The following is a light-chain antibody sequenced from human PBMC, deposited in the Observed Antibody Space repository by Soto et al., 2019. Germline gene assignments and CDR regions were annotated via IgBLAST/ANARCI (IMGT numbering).Light chain of an antibody. CDR1: QSIDSD. Sequence: EIMMTQSPANVSVFPGERATLSCRASQSIDSDLAWYQQKPGHVPRLLIYGASTRATGDPARFSGSGSGTEFTLTIISLQSDDFAVYYCQQYSHWRTFGPGTKVEIK. V-gene: IGKV3-15*01. J-gene: IGKJ1*01. CDR3: QQYSHWRT. CDR2: GAS.